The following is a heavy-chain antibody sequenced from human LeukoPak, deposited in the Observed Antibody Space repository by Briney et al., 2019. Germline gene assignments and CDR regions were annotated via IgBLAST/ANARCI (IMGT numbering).Heavy chain of an antibody. D-gene: IGHD6-19*01. CDR2: ISDSGGRT. CDR1: GFTFSSDA. CDR3: AKQALAG. J-gene: IGHJ4*02. V-gene: IGHV3-23*01. Sequence: GGSLRLSCAASGFTFSSDAMTWVRQAPGKGLEWVSGISDSGGRTYYADSVKGRFTISRDNSKKTLYLQMNSLRAEDTAVYYCAKQALAGWGQGTLVTVSS.